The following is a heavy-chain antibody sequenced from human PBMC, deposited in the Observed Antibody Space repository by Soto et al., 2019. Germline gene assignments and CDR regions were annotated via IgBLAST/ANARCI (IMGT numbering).Heavy chain of an antibody. CDR1: GFALSSYA. V-gene: IGHV3-23*01. D-gene: IGHD3-22*01. Sequence: EVQLLESGGGLVQPGGSLRLSCAASGFALSSYAMSWVRHAPGKGLEWVSAISGSGGSTYYADSVKGRFTISRDNSKNTLYLQMNRLRAEDTALYYCAKGMIVVVYDAFDIWGQGTMVTVSS. J-gene: IGHJ3*02. CDR3: AKGMIVVVYDAFDI. CDR2: ISGSGGST.